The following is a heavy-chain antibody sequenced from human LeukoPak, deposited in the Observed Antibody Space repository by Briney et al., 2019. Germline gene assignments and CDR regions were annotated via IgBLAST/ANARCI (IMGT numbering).Heavy chain of an antibody. J-gene: IGHJ5*02. CDR2: ISAYNGNT. V-gene: IGHV1-18*01. Sequence: ASVKVSCKASGYTFTSYGISWVRQAPGQGLEWMGWISAYNGNTNYAQKFQGRVTMTRDTSITTAYMELSSLRSDDTAVYFCARDLAYGDPPSGFDPWGQGTLVTVSS. CDR1: GYTFTSYG. D-gene: IGHD4-17*01. CDR3: ARDLAYGDPPSGFDP.